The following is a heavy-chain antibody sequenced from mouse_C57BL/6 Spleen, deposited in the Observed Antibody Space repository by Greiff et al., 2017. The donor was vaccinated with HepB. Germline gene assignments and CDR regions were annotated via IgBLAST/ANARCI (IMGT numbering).Heavy chain of an antibody. Sequence: QVQLKQPGAELVKPGASVKLSCKASGYTFTSYWMQWVKQRPGQGLEWIGEIDPSDSYTNYNQKFKGKATLTVDTSSSTAYMQLSSLTSEDSAVYYCARRAVVARDYWGQGTTLTVSS. CDR1: GYTFTSYW. V-gene: IGHV1-50*01. J-gene: IGHJ2*01. D-gene: IGHD1-1*01. CDR2: IDPSDSYT. CDR3: ARRAVVARDY.